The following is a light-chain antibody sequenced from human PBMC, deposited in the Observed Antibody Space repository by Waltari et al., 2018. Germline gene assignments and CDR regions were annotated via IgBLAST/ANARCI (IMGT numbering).Light chain of an antibody. Sequence: DIQMTQSPSTLSASVGDRVTITCQASQDISNYLNWYQQKPGKAPKLLIYDASNLETGVPSRFSGSGSGTDFTFTISSLQPEDFATYYCQQHDNPPFTFGQGTKLEIK. CDR1: QDISNY. CDR2: DAS. V-gene: IGKV1-33*01. J-gene: IGKJ2*01. CDR3: QQHDNPPFT.